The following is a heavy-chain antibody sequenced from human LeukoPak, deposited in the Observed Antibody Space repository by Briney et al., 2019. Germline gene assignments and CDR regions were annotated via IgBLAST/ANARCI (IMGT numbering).Heavy chain of an antibody. CDR2: IYYSGST. D-gene: IGHD3-10*01. CDR1: GFTFSSYSMN. V-gene: IGHV4-59*05. Sequence: GSLRLSCAASGFTFSSYSMNWVRQAPGKGLEWIGSIYYSGSTYYNPSLKSRVTISVDTSKNQFSLKLSSVTAADTAVYYCARNRYYYGSGSYGVPNWFDPWGQGTLVTVSS. CDR3: ARNRYYYGSGSYGVPNWFDP. J-gene: IGHJ5*02.